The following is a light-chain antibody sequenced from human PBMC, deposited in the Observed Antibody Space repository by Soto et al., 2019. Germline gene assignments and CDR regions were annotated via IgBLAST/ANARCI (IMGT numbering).Light chain of an antibody. CDR2: RNS. CDR3: ASWDDSLSGVV. Sequence: QLVLTQPPSASGTPGQRVTISCSGRTSNLGGNYVYWYQQVPGAAPKLLIYRNSQRPSGVPDRFSGSKSGTSASLAISGLRSEDEADYYCASWDDSLSGVVFGGGTKLTVL. V-gene: IGLV1-47*01. CDR1: TSNLGGNY. J-gene: IGLJ2*01.